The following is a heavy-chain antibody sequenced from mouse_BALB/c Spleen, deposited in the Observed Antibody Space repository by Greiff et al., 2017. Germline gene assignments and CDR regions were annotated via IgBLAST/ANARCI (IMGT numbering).Heavy chain of an antibody. CDR2: ISYSGST. Sequence: VQLKESGPGLVKPSQSLSLTCTVTGYSITSDYAWNWIRQFPGNKLEWMGYISYSGSTSYNPSLKSRISITRDTSKNQFFLQLNSVTTEDTATYYCARWNYEAFAYWGQGTLVTVSA. J-gene: IGHJ3*01. CDR3: ARWNYEAFAY. CDR1: GYSITSDYA. D-gene: IGHD2-4*01. V-gene: IGHV3-2*02.